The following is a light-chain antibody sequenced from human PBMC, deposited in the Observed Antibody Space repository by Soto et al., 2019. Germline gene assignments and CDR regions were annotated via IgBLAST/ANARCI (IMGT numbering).Light chain of an antibody. CDR1: QSVSIN. CDR3: QQRSNWPPIT. Sequence: TVLPQSPATLSVSPGASASLSGRASQSVSINLAWYQQKPGQAPRLLIYDASNRATGIPARFSGSGSGTDFTLTISSLEPEDFAVYYCQQRSNWPPITFGQGTRLEIK. J-gene: IGKJ5*01. CDR2: DAS. V-gene: IGKV3-11*01.